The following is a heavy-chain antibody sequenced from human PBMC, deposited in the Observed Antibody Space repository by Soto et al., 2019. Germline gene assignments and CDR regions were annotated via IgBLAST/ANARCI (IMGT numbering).Heavy chain of an antibody. CDR1: GYTFTSYG. Sequence: QVHLVQSGAEVKKPGSSVKVSCKASGYTFTSYGITWVRQAPGQGLEWMGWISAHNGNTDYAQKLQGRVIVTRDTSTSTAYMELRSLRSDDTAVYYCARGRYGDYWGQGALVTVSS. CDR2: ISAHNGNT. J-gene: IGHJ4*02. CDR3: ARGRYGDY. V-gene: IGHV1-18*01. D-gene: IGHD1-1*01.